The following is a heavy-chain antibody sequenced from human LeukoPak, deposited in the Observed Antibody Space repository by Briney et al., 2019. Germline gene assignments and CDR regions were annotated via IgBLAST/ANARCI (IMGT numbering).Heavy chain of an antibody. CDR3: AKDGFPPAQATFDI. J-gene: IGHJ3*02. CDR1: GFTFSSYG. D-gene: IGHD1-26*01. Sequence: GGSLRLSCAASGFTFSSYGMHWVRQAPGKGLEWVAFIRYDGSNKYYADSVKGRFTISRDNSKNTLYLQMNRLRAEDTAVYYCAKDGFPPAQATFDIWGQGTMVTASS. CDR2: IRYDGSNK. V-gene: IGHV3-30*02.